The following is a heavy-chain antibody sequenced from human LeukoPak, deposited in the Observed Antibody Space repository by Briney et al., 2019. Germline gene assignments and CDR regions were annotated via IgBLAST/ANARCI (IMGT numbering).Heavy chain of an antibody. CDR1: GFTFSSYD. D-gene: IGHD6-13*01. CDR2: ITAGGSYL. J-gene: IGHJ4*02. CDR3: ARSTAAAGRVGDFDY. V-gene: IGHV3-21*01. Sequence: GGSLRLSCAASGFTFSSYDINWVRQAPGKGLEWVSYITAGGSYLTYVDSVRGRFTISRDNAKNSLYLQMNSLRAEDTAVYYCARSTAAAGRVGDFDYWGQGMLVTVSS.